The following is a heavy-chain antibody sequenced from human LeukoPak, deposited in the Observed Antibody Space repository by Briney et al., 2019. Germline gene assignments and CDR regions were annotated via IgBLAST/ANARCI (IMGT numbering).Heavy chain of an antibody. D-gene: IGHD2-15*01. V-gene: IGHV1-46*01. CDR3: ARDRRYCSGGSCYWFDP. J-gene: IGHJ5*02. CDR2: INPSGGST. Sequence: ASVKVSCKASGYTFTSYYMHWVRQAPGQGLEWMEIINPSGGSTSYAQKFQGRVTMTRDTSTSTVYMELSSLRSEDTAVYYCARDRRYCSGGSCYWFDPWGQRTLVTVSS. CDR1: GYTFTSYY.